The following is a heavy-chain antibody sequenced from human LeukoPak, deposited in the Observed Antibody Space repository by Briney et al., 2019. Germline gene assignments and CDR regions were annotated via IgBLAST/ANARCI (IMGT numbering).Heavy chain of an antibody. CDR1: GFTFSSYA. CDR2: ISGSGGST. J-gene: IGHJ4*02. CDR3: AKYSAFRYSSGCFDY. V-gene: IGHV3-23*01. D-gene: IGHD6-19*01. Sequence: GGSLRLSCAASGFTFSSYAMSWVRQAPGKGLEWVSAISGSGGSTYYADSVKGRFTISRDNSKNTLYLQMNSLRAEDTAVYYCAKYSAFRYSSGCFDYWGQGTLVTVSS.